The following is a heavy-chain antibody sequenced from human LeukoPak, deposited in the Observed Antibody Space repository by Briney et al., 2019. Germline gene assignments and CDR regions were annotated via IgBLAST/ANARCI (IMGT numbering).Heavy chain of an antibody. CDR2: IYYSGTT. CDR1: GYSISSNSW. Sequence: SDTLSLTCAVSGYSISSNSWWGWIRQPPGKGLEWIGYIYYSGTTYYNSSLKSRVTMSVDTSKNQFSLKLGSVTAADTAVYYCAGGGYIAAAGTSSEYYYYGMDVWGKGTTVTVSS. D-gene: IGHD6-13*01. CDR3: AGGGYIAAAGTSSEYYYYGMDV. J-gene: IGHJ6*04. V-gene: IGHV4-28*01.